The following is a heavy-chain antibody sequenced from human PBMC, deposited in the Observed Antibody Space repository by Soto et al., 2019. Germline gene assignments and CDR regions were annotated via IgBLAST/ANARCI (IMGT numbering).Heavy chain of an antibody. CDR3: AKDRPYSSSSADAFDI. V-gene: IGHV3-23*01. J-gene: IGHJ3*02. CDR2: ISGSGGST. D-gene: IGHD6-6*01. Sequence: GGSLRLSCAASGFTFSSYAMSWVRQAPGKGLEWVSAISGSGGSTYYADSVKGRFTISRYNSKNTLYLQMNSLRDEDTAVYYCAKDRPYSSSSADAFDIWGQGTMVTVSS. CDR1: GFTFSSYA.